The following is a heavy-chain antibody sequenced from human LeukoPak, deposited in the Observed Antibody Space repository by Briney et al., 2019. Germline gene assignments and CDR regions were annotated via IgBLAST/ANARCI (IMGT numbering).Heavy chain of an antibody. V-gene: IGHV1-3*01. CDR3: ARIRVDYDILTGDDY. D-gene: IGHD3-9*01. CDR1: GYSFTSYA. J-gene: IGHJ4*02. Sequence: ASVKVSCKASGYSFTSYAMHWVRQAPGQRLEWMGWMNAGNGNTKYSQKFQGRVTITSDTSASTAYMELSSLRSEDTAVYYCARIRVDYDILTGDDYWGQGTLVTVSS. CDR2: MNAGNGNT.